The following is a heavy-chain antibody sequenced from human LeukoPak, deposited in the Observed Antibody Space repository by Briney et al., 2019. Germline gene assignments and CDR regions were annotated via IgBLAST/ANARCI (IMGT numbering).Heavy chain of an antibody. CDR1: GFTFSKYA. Sequence: PGGSLRLSCSASGFTFSKYAMHWVRQAPGKGLEYVSAINDNGRSTYYADSVKGRFSISRDNSKSTLYLQTSSLRTEDTAVYYCVKYSSGWYYDYWGQGTLVTVSS. CDR3: VKYSSGWYYDY. D-gene: IGHD6-19*01. V-gene: IGHV3-64D*09. CDR2: INDNGRST. J-gene: IGHJ4*02.